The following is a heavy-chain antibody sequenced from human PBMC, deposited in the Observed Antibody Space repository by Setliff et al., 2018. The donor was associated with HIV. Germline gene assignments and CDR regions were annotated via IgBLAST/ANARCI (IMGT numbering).Heavy chain of an antibody. V-gene: IGHV5-51*01. D-gene: IGHD2-21*01. CDR3: ARRDGRSMNAFQI. Sequence: GESLKISCKGSQYTFTTYWIGWVRQVPGRGLEWMALIYPSDSNIYYNPPFQDRVTISVEKPIATAYLQWSSLKTSDTATYYCARRDGRSMNAFQIWGPGTMVTVSS. CDR1: QYTFTTYW. CDR2: IYPSDSNI. J-gene: IGHJ3*01.